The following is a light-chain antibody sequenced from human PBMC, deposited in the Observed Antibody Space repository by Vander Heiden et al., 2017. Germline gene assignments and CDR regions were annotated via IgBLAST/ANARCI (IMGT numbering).Light chain of an antibody. Sequence: ELVMTQSPATLSVSPGERATLSCRASQSVSSNLAWYQQKPGQAPRLLIYSASTRATGIPARFSGSGSGTEFTLTISSLQSEDFAVYYCQQYNNWPYTFGQGTKLEIK. V-gene: IGKV3-15*01. CDR3: QQYNNWPYT. J-gene: IGKJ2*01. CDR1: QSVSSN. CDR2: SAS.